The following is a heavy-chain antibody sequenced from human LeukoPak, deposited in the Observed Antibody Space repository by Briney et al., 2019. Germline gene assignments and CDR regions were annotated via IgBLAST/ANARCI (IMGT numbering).Heavy chain of an antibody. CDR1: GFTFSSYA. CDR2: ISSSGSTI. Sequence: GGSLRLSCAASGFTFSSYAMSWVRQAPGKGLEWVSYISSSGSTIYYADSVKGRFTISRDNAKNSLYLQMNSLRAEDTAVYYCARYGDYATPFRYYYYGMDVWGQGTTVTVSS. CDR3: ARYGDYATPFRYYYYGMDV. J-gene: IGHJ6*02. V-gene: IGHV3-48*04. D-gene: IGHD4-17*01.